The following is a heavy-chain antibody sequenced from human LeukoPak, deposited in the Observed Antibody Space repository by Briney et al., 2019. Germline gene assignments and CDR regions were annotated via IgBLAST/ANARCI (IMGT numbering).Heavy chain of an antibody. Sequence: ASVKVSCKASGYTFTGYYMHWVRPAPGQGLEWMGWINPNSGGTNYAQKFQGRVTMTRDTSISTAYMELSRLRSDDTAVYYCARIRLPRIGASDIWGQGTMVTVSS. CDR1: GYTFTGYY. CDR3: ARIRLPRIGASDI. V-gene: IGHV1-2*02. CDR2: INPNSGGT. D-gene: IGHD3-16*01. J-gene: IGHJ3*02.